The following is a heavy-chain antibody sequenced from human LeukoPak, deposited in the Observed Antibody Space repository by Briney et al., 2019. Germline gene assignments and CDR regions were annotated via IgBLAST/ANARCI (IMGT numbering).Heavy chain of an antibody. V-gene: IGHV3-23*01. CDR2: ISASGGST. J-gene: IGHJ6*03. Sequence: GGSLRLSCAASGFTFSTYTMSWVRQAPGKGLEWVSAISASGGSTYYADSVKGRFTISRDNFKNTLYLQMSSLRAEDTAVYYCAKADSYYYMDVWGEGTTVTVSS. CDR1: GFTFSTYT. CDR3: AKADSYYYMDV.